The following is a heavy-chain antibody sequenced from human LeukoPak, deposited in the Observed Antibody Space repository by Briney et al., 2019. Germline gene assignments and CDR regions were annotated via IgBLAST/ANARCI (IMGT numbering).Heavy chain of an antibody. J-gene: IGHJ5*02. CDR3: ARMEEGLGQCKSSGCYWLDP. CDR1: GYSISSGYY. CDR2: IYHSGST. Sequence: SETLSLTCTVSGYSISSGYYWGWIRQPPGKGLEWIGGIYHSGSTYYNPSLKSRVTFSVDTPKNQFSLKLKSVTAADTAVYYCARMEEGLGQCKSSGCYWLDPWGQGTLVTVSS. D-gene: IGHD2-2*01. V-gene: IGHV4-38-2*02.